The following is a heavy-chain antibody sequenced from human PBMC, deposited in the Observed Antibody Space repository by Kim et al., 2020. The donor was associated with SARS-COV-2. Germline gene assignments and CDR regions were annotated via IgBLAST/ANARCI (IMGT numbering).Heavy chain of an antibody. CDR1: GGTFSSYA. D-gene: IGHD3-9*01. Sequence: SVKVSCKASGGTFSSYAISWVRQAPGQGLEWMGRIIPILGIANYAQKFQGRVTITADKSTSTAYMELSSLRSEDTAVYYCAREHDYDILTGYWYYFDYWGQGTLVTVSS. CDR3: AREHDYDILTGYWYYFDY. CDR2: IIPILGIA. J-gene: IGHJ4*02. V-gene: IGHV1-69*04.